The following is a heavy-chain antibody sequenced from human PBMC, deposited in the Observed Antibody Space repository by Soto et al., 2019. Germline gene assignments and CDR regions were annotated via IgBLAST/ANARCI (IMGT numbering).Heavy chain of an antibody. CDR2: IVPLFRTT. J-gene: IGHJ6*02. D-gene: IGHD6-13*01. CDR1: GGTFSSYA. Sequence: QVPLVQSGAEAKKPGSSVKVSCKTSGGTFSSYAINWVRQAPGQGLEWMGGIVPLFRTTNYAQKFQGRVTITADTSTYTVYMELSELRSGDTAVYYCARGGYSSTWSNLLDRSGLDVWGQGTTVTVSS. V-gene: IGHV1-69*06. CDR3: ARGGYSSTWSNLLDRSGLDV.